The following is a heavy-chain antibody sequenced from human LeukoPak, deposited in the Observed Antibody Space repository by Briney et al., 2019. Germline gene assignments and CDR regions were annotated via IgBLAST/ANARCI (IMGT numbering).Heavy chain of an antibody. J-gene: IGHJ4*02. D-gene: IGHD3-22*01. V-gene: IGHV1-8*01. CDR3: ARGHYYDSSGYSIDY. CDR1: GYTYTSYE. CDR2: MNPNSGNT. Sequence: ASVKVSCKAPGYTYTSYEINWVRQATGQGLEWMGWMNPNSGNTGYAQKFRGRVTMTRNMSISTVHMELSSLRSEDTAVYYCARGHYYDSSGYSIDYWGQGTLVTVSS.